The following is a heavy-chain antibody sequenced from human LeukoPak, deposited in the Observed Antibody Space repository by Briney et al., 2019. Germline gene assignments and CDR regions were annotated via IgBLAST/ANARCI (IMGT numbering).Heavy chain of an antibody. Sequence: PGGSLGLSCAASGFTFSSYSMNWVRQAPGKGLEWVSSISSSSSYIYYADSVKGRFTISRDNAKNSLYLQMNSLRAEDTAVYYCARVPPYMTTVTTLDYWGQGTLVTVSS. D-gene: IGHD4-17*01. CDR2: ISSSSSYI. CDR3: ARVPPYMTTVTTLDY. CDR1: GFTFSSYS. J-gene: IGHJ4*02. V-gene: IGHV3-21*01.